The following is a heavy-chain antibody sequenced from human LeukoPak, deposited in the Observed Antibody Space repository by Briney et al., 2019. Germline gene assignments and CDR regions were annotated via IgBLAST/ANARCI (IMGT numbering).Heavy chain of an antibody. D-gene: IGHD3-10*01. CDR2: IKQDGSEK. Sequence: GGSLRLSCAASEFTFSNYAMTWVRQAPGKGLEWVANIKQDGSEKYYVDSVKGRFTISRDNAKNSLYLQMNSLRAEDTAVYYCARDSVGSGSYYHFDYWGQGTLVTVSS. V-gene: IGHV3-7*01. CDR1: EFTFSNYA. J-gene: IGHJ4*02. CDR3: ARDSVGSGSYYHFDY.